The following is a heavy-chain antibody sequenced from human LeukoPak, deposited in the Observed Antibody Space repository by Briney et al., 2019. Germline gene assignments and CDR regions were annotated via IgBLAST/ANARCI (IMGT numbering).Heavy chain of an antibody. Sequence: GGSLRLSCAASGFTFSSYGMHWVRQAPGKGLEWVAVISYDGSNKYYADSVKGRFTISRDNAKNSLYLQMNSLRAEDTALYHCARNNGMDVWGQGTTVIVSS. J-gene: IGHJ6*02. CDR3: ARNNGMDV. CDR2: ISYDGSNK. V-gene: IGHV3-30*03. CDR1: GFTFSSYG.